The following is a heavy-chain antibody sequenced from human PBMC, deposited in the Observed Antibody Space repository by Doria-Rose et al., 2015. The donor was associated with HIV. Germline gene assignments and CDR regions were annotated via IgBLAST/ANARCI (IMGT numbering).Heavy chain of an antibody. D-gene: IGHD6-13*01. CDR2: IFSDDER. Sequence: ESGPVLVKPTETLTLTCTVSGVSLSSPGMGVSWIRQPPGKVLEWPANIFSDDERSYKTSLKSRLTISRGTSKSQVVLTMTDMDPVDTATYYCARIKSSRWYHKYYFDFWGQGTLVIVSA. CDR1: GVSLSSPGMG. J-gene: IGHJ4*02. V-gene: IGHV2-26*01. CDR3: ARIKSSRWYHKYYFDF.